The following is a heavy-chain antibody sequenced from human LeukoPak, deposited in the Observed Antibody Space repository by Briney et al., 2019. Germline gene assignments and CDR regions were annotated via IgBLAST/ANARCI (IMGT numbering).Heavy chain of an antibody. CDR3: ARDNGSGWYYFDY. J-gene: IGHJ4*02. CDR2: ISSSSSYI. CDR1: GFTFSSYS. V-gene: IGHV3-21*01. D-gene: IGHD6-19*01. Sequence: GGSLRLSCAASGFTFSSYSMNWVRQAPGKGLEWVSSISSSSSYISYTDSVKGRFTISRDNSKNTLYLQMNSLRREDTAVYYCARDNGSGWYYFDYWGQGTLVTVSS.